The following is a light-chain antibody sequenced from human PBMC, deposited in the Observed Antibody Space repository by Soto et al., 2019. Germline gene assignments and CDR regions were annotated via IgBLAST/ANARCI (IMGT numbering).Light chain of an antibody. J-gene: IGLJ1*01. V-gene: IGLV2-8*01. CDR1: SSDVGGYNY. CDR3: TSYAGGNNV. Sequence: QSALTQPPSASGSPGQSVTISCTGTSSDVGGYNYVSWYQQYPGKVPKLMVYEVNKRPSGVPDRFSGSKSGNTASLTVSGLQADDDDDYYCTSYAGGNNVFGTGTKLTVL. CDR2: EVN.